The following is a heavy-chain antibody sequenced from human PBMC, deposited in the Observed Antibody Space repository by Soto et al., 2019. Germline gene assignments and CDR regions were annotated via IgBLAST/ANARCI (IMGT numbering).Heavy chain of an antibody. CDR2: IHPSGGST. D-gene: IGHD3-9*01. CDR3: AKDPSTGPPDC. V-gene: IGHV3-23*01. J-gene: IGHJ4*02. Sequence: EVQLLESGGDLVQPGASLRLSSAAAGFMFSSYGMSWVRQAPGKGLQWVATIHPSGGSTHYAESVRGRFTISRDNSRDTLYLQMNSRRAEDTAVYYCAKDPSTGPPDCWGQGALVTVSS. CDR1: GFMFSSYG.